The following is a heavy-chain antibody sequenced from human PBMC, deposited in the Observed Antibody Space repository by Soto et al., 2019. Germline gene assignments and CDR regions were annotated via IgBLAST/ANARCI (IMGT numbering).Heavy chain of an antibody. J-gene: IGHJ4*02. CDR2: ISAYIANT. CDR1: GYTFTSYG. CDR3: ARARLGGTVYY. V-gene: IGHV1-18*01. Sequence: QVQLVQSGAEVKKPGASVKVSCKASGYTFTSYGISWVRQAPGQGLEWMGWISAYIANTNYAQKLQGRVTMTTDTSTSTSYMELRSLGSDDKDGYCCARARLGGTVYYWGQGTLVTVSS. D-gene: IGHD7-27*01.